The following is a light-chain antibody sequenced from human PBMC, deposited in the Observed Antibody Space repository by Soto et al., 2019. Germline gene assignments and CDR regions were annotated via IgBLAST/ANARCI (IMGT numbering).Light chain of an antibody. J-gene: IGKJ5*01. V-gene: IGKV1-39*01. Sequence: DIQMTQSPSSLSASVGDRVTITCLASQSISSYLNWYQQKPGKAPKLLIYAASSLQSGVPSRFSGSGSGTDFTLTISSLQPEDFATYYCQQHGQWPITFGQGTRLEIK. CDR3: QQHGQWPIT. CDR2: AAS. CDR1: QSISSY.